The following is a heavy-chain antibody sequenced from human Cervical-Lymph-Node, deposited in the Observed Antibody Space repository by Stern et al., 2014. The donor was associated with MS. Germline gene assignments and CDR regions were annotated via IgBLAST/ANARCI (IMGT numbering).Heavy chain of an antibody. J-gene: IGHJ4*02. CDR2: MRSKVNNSAT. CDR3: TTGVDY. Sequence: EVQLVESGGDLVQPGGSLKLSCAASGLTFSGSAMHWVRQASGKGLEWVGRMRSKVNNSATTYAASVKGRFTISRYDSKSTAYLQMNSLKIEDTALYYCTTGVDYWGQGTLVTVSS. CDR1: GLTFSGSA. V-gene: IGHV3-73*01. D-gene: IGHD1-26*01.